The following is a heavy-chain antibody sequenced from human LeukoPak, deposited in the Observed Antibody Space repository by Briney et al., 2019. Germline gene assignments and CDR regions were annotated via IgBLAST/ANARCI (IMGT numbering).Heavy chain of an antibody. CDR1: GYTFTELF. Sequence: ASVKVSCKVSGYTFTELFIHWVRQTPGKRLEWMGGFDPDDGEAVYAQKFQGRVTMTEDTSTDTAYMDLRSLRPEDTAVYYCTTGNRDDGSDYDLYYKYSMDVWGQGTTVTVSS. CDR2: FDPDDGEA. D-gene: IGHD3-22*01. J-gene: IGHJ6*02. CDR3: TTGNRDDGSDYDLYYKYSMDV. V-gene: IGHV1-24*01.